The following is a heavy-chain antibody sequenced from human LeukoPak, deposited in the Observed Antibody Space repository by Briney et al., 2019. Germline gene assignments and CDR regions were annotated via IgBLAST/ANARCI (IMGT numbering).Heavy chain of an antibody. Sequence: GGSLRLSCAVSGFTLSNYWMSWVSQAPGKGLEWVASIKQDGSEKYYVDSVKDRFTISRDNAKNSLYLQMNSLRADDTAVYYSARDLGGRYSYWGQGTLVTVSS. V-gene: IGHV3-7*01. J-gene: IGHJ4*02. CDR3: ARDLGGRYSY. CDR2: IKQDGSEK. CDR1: GFTLSNYW. D-gene: IGHD1-26*01.